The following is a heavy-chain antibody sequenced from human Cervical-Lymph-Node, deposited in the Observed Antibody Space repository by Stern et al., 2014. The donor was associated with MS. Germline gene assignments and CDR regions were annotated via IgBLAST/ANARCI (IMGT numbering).Heavy chain of an antibody. CDR1: VASFGDST. J-gene: IGHJ4*02. CDR3: AKEGRQLRMELPSFEH. Sequence: QVQLVQSGAEVKRPGSSVKLSCTTLVASFGDSTIDWVRQAPGQGLQWMGRIISILRMPTYSREFQGRVTITADRPTNTVYMEIVGLRSEDTAIYFCAKEGRQLRMELPSFEHWGQGTLVTVPS. V-gene: IGHV1-69*09. D-gene: IGHD1-1*01. CDR2: IISILRMP.